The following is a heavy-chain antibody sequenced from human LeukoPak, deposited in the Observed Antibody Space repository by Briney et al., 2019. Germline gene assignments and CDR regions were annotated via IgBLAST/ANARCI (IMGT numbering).Heavy chain of an antibody. CDR1: GFAFSRFA. D-gene: IGHD3-22*01. J-gene: IGHJ4*02. CDR2: SGNGHQT. V-gene: IGHV3-23*01. Sequence: GGSLRLSCSASGFAFSRFAMTWVRQLPGKGLDWVSSSGNGHQTYYADSVKGRFSVSRDNSKNILYLQIDSLRADDSDLYYCAKDANYYDSSGYLIPFDYWGQGTLVTVSS. CDR3: AKDANYYDSSGYLIPFDY.